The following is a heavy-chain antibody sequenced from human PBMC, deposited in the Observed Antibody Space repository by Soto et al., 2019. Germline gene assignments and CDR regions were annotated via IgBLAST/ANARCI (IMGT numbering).Heavy chain of an antibody. CDR3: ARVSNDIKPHYYYYYYMDV. CDR2: MNPNSGNT. D-gene: IGHD3-9*01. J-gene: IGHJ6*03. CDR1: GYTFTSYD. Sequence: ASVKVSCKASGYTFTSYDINWVRQATGQGLEWMGWMNPNSGNTGYAQKFQGRVTMTRNTSISTAYMELSSLRSEDTAVYYCARVSNDIKPHYYYYYYMDVWGKGTTVTVSS. V-gene: IGHV1-8*01.